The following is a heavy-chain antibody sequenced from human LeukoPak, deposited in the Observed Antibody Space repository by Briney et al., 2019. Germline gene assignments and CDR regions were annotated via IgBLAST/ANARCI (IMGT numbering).Heavy chain of an antibody. D-gene: IGHD6-19*01. CDR3: ARRGGSGWYYFDY. J-gene: IGHJ4*02. CDR1: GYTFTTYW. Sequence: GESLKISCKASGYTFTTYWIGCVRQMPGKGLAWMGIIYPGGSDTRYGPSFQCRVTISAAKSISNTYLHWSSLKASDTAMYYCARRGGSGWYYFDYWDQGTLVTVSS. V-gene: IGHV5-51*01. CDR2: IYPGGSDT.